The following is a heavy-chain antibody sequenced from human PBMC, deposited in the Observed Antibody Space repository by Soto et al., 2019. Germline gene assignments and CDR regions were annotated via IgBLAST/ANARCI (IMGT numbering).Heavy chain of an antibody. Sequence: PSETLSLTCTVSGVSISSSSYYWGWIRQPPGKGLEWIGSIYYSGSTYYNPSLKSRVTISVDTSKNQFSLKLSSVTAADTAVYYCATPQDYDGCLDSWGQGTLVTVSS. CDR3: ATPQDYDGCLDS. D-gene: IGHD3-22*01. V-gene: IGHV4-39*01. CDR2: IYYSGST. J-gene: IGHJ4*02. CDR1: GVSISSSSYY.